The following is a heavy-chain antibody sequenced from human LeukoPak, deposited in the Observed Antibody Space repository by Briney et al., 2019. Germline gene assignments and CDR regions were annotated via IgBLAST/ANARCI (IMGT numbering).Heavy chain of an antibody. CDR1: GYTFTDYF. V-gene: IGHV1-2*02. CDR3: ARSVSIDGYGERFDY. Sequence: ASVKVSCKASGYTFTDYFIHWVRQAPGQGLEWMGWINPNSGATNYAQKFQGRVTMTRDTSISTAYMELNSLRSDDTAVYYCARSVSIDGYGERFDYWGQGTLVTVSS. D-gene: IGHD1-1*01. CDR2: INPNSGAT. J-gene: IGHJ4*02.